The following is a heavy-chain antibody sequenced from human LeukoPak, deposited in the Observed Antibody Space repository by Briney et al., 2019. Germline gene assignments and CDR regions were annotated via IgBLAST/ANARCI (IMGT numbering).Heavy chain of an antibody. CDR3: ARDQGLTAPPPYGLDV. Sequence: SVKVSCKTSGGTFSSSAITWVRQAPGQGLEWMGSIIPVLNITSYAQKFQGRVTITADTSTSTVYMELSSLRSEETAVYYCARDQGLTAPPPYGLDVWGQGTTVIVSS. V-gene: IGHV1-69*04. CDR1: GGTFSSSA. J-gene: IGHJ6*02. D-gene: IGHD5-18*01. CDR2: IIPVLNIT.